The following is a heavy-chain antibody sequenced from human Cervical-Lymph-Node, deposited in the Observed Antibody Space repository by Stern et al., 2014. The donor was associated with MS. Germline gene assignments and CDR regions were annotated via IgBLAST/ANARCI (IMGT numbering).Heavy chain of an antibody. J-gene: IGHJ6*02. V-gene: IGHV3-20*01. D-gene: IGHD2-8*02. CDR1: GFIFDDYG. CDR3: ARAFCTGGVCYSFPFYGMDV. CDR2: SNYNGGST. Sequence: EVQLEESGGGVVRPGGSLRLSCAASGFIFDDYGMSGVRPVPGKGPEWVSASNYNGGSTDYAASVKGRFTISRDNAKKSLYLRMNSLRVEDTAVYHCARAFCTGGVCYSFPFYGMDVWGQGTTVTVSS.